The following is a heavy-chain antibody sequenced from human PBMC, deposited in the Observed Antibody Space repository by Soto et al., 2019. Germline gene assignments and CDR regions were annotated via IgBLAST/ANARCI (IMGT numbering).Heavy chain of an antibody. CDR3: ARDVGCSSTSCYHSAYMDV. J-gene: IGHJ6*03. CDR2: IWYDGSNK. CDR1: GFTFSSYG. V-gene: IGHV3-33*01. Sequence: QVQLVESGGGVVQPGRSLRLSCAASGFTFSSYGMHWVRQAPGKGLEWVAVIWYDGSNKYYADSVKGRFTISRDNSKNPLYLQMHRLRAEDTAVYYCARDVGCSSTSCYHSAYMDVWGKGTTVPVSS. D-gene: IGHD2-2*01.